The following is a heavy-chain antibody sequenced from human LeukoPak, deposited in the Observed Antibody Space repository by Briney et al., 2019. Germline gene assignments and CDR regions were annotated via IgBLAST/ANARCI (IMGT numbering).Heavy chain of an antibody. Sequence: GGSLRLSCAASGFLFSSTGMHWVRQAPGKGLEWVSYISYNSGTIYYANSVKGRFTISRDNAKNSLFLQVESLRAEDTAVYYCARRGQDSYFDHWGQGTLVAVSS. CDR2: ISYNSGTI. CDR3: ARRGQDSYFDH. D-gene: IGHD3-10*01. CDR1: GFLFSSTG. V-gene: IGHV3-48*01. J-gene: IGHJ4*02.